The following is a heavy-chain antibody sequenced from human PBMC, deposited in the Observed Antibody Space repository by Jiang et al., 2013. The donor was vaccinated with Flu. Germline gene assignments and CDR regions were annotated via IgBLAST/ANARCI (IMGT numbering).Heavy chain of an antibody. CDR2: IYPGDSDT. J-gene: IGHJ3*02. D-gene: IGHD3-22*01. CDR1: GYSFTSYW. CDR3: ARSLYDSSGYYPLLSFDI. V-gene: IGHV5-51*01. Sequence: GAEVKKPGESLKISCKGSGYSFTSYWIGWVRQMPGKGLEWMGIIYPGDSDTRYSPSFQGQVTISADKSISTAYLQWSSLKASDTAMYYCARSLYDSSGYYPLLSFDIWGQGTMVTVSS.